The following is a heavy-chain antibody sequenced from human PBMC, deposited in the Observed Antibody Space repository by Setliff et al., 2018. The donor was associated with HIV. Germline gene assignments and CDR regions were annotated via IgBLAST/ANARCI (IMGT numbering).Heavy chain of an antibody. J-gene: IGHJ6*03. CDR1: GYTFTSYA. V-gene: IGHV1-3*01. D-gene: IGHD5-18*01. CDR2: INAGNGNT. Sequence: ASVKVSCKASGYTFTSYAMHWVRQAPGQRLEWMGWINAGNGNTKYSQKFQGRVTITRDTSASTAYMELSSLRSEVTAVYYCARDGGDTAMVSYYYYYYMDVWGKGTTVTVSS. CDR3: ARDGGDTAMVSYYYYYYMDV.